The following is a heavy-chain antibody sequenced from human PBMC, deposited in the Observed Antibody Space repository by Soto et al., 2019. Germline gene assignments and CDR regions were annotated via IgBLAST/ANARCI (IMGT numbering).Heavy chain of an antibody. CDR3: ARPKGTIFGVVAGFDY. J-gene: IGHJ4*02. D-gene: IGHD3-3*01. V-gene: IGHV3-30-3*01. Sequence: QVQLVESGGGVVQPGRSLRLSCAASGFTFSSYAMHWVRQAPGKGLEWVAVISYDGSNKYYADSVKGRFTISRENSKNXLYLQMNSMRAEDTAVYYCARPKGTIFGVVAGFDYWGQGTLVTVSS. CDR1: GFTFSSYA. CDR2: ISYDGSNK.